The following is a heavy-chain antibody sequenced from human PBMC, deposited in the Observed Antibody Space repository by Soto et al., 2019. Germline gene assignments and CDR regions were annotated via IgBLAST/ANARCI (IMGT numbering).Heavy chain of an antibody. D-gene: IGHD3-22*01. CDR1: GGSFSGYY. CDR3: ARGATYYYDSSGYYLFDY. Sequence: PSETLSLTCAVYGGSFSGYYWSWIRQPPGKGLEWIGEINHSGSTNYNPSLKSRVTISVDTSKNQFSLKLSSVTAADTAVYYCARGATYYYDSSGYYLFDYWGQGTLVTVLL. V-gene: IGHV4-34*01. CDR2: INHSGST. J-gene: IGHJ4*02.